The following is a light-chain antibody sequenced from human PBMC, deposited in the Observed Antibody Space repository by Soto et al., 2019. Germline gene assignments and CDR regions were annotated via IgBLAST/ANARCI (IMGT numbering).Light chain of an antibody. CDR2: AAS. J-gene: IGKJ4*01. Sequence: DIQMTQSPSSLSASVGDRVTITCRASQAISNYLAWYQQKPGKVPKLLIYAASTLQSGVPSRFSGSGSGTDFNLTISSLQPEDVATYYCQKYNSAPHTFGGGTKVDIK. CDR1: QAISNY. V-gene: IGKV1-27*01. CDR3: QKYNSAPHT.